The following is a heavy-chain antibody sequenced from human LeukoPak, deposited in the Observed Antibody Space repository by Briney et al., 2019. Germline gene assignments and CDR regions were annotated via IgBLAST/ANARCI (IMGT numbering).Heavy chain of an antibody. CDR1: GDTLANYG. J-gene: IGHJ4*02. D-gene: IGHD6-13*01. Sequence: ASVKVSCKAPGDTLANYGITWVRQAPGQGLEWMGWNTGYSGNTNYAQHFQGRVTMTTERSTSTAYLELRSLRSDDTAVYYCARTPRIAAAGPSDYWGQGTLVTVSS. CDR2: NTGYSGNT. CDR3: ARTPRIAAAGPSDY. V-gene: IGHV1-18*04.